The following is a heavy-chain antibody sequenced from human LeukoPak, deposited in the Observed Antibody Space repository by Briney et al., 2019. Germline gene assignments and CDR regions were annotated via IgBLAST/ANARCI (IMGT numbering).Heavy chain of an antibody. Sequence: ASVKVSCKASGYTFTSYGISWVRQAPGQGLEWMGWMNPNSGNTGYAQKFQGRVTMTRNTSISTAYMELSSLRSEDTAVYYCARGKVGAIYYWGQGTLVTVSS. J-gene: IGHJ4*02. CDR3: ARGKVGAIYY. CDR1: GYTFTSYG. V-gene: IGHV1-8*02. D-gene: IGHD1-26*01. CDR2: MNPNSGNT.